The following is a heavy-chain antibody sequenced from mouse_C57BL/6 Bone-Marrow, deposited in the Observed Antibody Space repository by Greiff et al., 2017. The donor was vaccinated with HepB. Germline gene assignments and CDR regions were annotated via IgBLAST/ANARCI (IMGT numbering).Heavy chain of an antibody. D-gene: IGHD2-4*01. CDR3: ANYDYDGFAY. Sequence: VQLVESGAELVRPGTSVKVSCKASGYAFTNYLIEWVKQRPGQGLEWIGVINPGSGGTNYNEKFKGKATLTADKSSSTAYMQLSSLTSEDSAVYFCANYDYDGFAYWGQGTLVTVSA. CDR1: GYAFTNYL. V-gene: IGHV1-54*01. CDR2: INPGSGGT. J-gene: IGHJ3*01.